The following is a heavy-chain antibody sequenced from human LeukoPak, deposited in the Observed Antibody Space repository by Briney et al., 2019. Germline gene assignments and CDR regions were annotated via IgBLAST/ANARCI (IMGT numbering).Heavy chain of an antibody. Sequence: PGGSLRLSCAASGFTFSDYYMSWVRQAPGKGLEWVSSISSSSSYIYYADSVKGRFTISRDNAKNSLYLQMNSLRAEDTAVYYCARDEPRYYDSSGYPPGAAFDIWGQGTMVTVSS. CDR2: ISSSSSYI. CDR1: GFTFSDYY. V-gene: IGHV3-21*01. J-gene: IGHJ3*02. CDR3: ARDEPRYYDSSGYPPGAAFDI. D-gene: IGHD3-22*01.